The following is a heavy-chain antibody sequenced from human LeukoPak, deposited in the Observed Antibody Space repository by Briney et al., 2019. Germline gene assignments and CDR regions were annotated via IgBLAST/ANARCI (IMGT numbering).Heavy chain of an antibody. D-gene: IGHD1-1*01. Sequence: AGGSLRLSCAASGRTVGSNYMTWVRQAPGKGLEWVSVIYSAGDTYYTDSVKGRFTISRDNSQNTVYLQMNSLRAEDTAVYYCARDLNAQSRAFDIWGRGTMVTVSS. CDR2: IYSAGDT. CDR3: ARDLNAQSRAFDI. V-gene: IGHV3-53*01. J-gene: IGHJ3*02. CDR1: GRTVGSNY.